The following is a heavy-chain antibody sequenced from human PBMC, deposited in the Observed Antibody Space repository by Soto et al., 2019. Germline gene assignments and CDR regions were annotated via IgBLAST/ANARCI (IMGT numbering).Heavy chain of an antibody. Sequence: PSETLSLTCAVYGGSFSGYYWSWIRQPPGKGLEWIGEINHSGSTNYNPSLKSRVTISVDTSKNQFSLKLSSVTAADTAVYYCASDMTTVTHDAFDIWGQGTMVTVSS. J-gene: IGHJ3*02. CDR3: ASDMTTVTHDAFDI. CDR2: INHSGST. V-gene: IGHV4-34*01. CDR1: GGSFSGYY. D-gene: IGHD4-17*01.